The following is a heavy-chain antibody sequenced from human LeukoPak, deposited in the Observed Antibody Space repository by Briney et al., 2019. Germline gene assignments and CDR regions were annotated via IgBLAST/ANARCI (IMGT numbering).Heavy chain of an antibody. V-gene: IGHV4-34*01. Sequence: SETLSLTCAVYGGFFIGYYWSWIRQPPGKGRGWVGEINHSASTNYNPSLKSRVTISVDTSKNQFSLKLSSVTAADTAVYYCASPSSWYHFYFDYWGQGTLVTVSS. J-gene: IGHJ4*02. CDR1: GGFFIGYY. CDR2: INHSAST. D-gene: IGHD6-13*01. CDR3: ASPSSWYHFYFDY.